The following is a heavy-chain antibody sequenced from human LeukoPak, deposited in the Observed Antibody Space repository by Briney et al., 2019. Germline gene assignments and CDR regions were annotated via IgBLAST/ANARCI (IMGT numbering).Heavy chain of an antibody. CDR3: VKDLNWAFDY. V-gene: IGHV3-48*01. Sequence: GGSLRLSCAASGFTFNKSPMNWVRQAPGKGLEWISNIRDDGDGTTYADSVKGRFTITRDNAKNSLYLQINSLRAEDTAVYYCVKDLNWAFDYWGQGTLVTVSS. J-gene: IGHJ4*02. CDR1: GFTFNKSP. CDR2: IRDDGDGT. D-gene: IGHD3-16*01.